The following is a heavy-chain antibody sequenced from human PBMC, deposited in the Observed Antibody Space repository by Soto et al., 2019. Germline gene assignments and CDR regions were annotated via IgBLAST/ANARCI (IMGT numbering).Heavy chain of an antibody. CDR3: ARGLFYYDSSGSSGDY. J-gene: IGHJ4*02. V-gene: IGHV1-8*01. CDR2: MNPNSGNT. D-gene: IGHD3-22*01. Sequence: ASVKVSCKASGYTFTSYDINWVRQATGQGLEWMGWMNPNSGNTGYAQKFQGRVTMTRNTSISAAYMELSSLRSEDTAVYYCARGLFYYDSSGSSGDYWGQGTLVTVSS. CDR1: GYTFTSYD.